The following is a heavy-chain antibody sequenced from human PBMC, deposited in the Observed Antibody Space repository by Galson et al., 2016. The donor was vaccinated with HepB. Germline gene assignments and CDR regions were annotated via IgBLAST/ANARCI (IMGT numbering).Heavy chain of an antibody. V-gene: IGHV3-30-3*01. CDR2: VPNDRGNK. CDR3: ATERGSSGAAAWFDP. Sequence: SLRLSCAASGFSLKSFHMHWVRQAPRKGLEWAALVPNDRGNKQYEDSVKGRITISRDSSENTMQLQMNSLRVEDTALYYCATERGSSGAAAWFDPWGQGTLVTVSS. J-gene: IGHJ5*02. D-gene: IGHD6-6*01. CDR1: GFSLKSFH.